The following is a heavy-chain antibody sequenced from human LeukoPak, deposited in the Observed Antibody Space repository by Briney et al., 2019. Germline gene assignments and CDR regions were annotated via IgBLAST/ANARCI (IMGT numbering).Heavy chain of an antibody. J-gene: IGHJ4*02. Sequence: SETLSLTCTVSGVSISSSNSYWGWLRQPPGKGLEWIGSIYYSGNTYYNASLKSQVSISIDTSKNQFSLRLTSVTPADTAVYYCARQTGSGLFILPGGQGTLVTVSS. CDR2: IYYSGNT. CDR3: ARQTGSGLFILP. D-gene: IGHD3/OR15-3a*01. V-gene: IGHV4-39*01. CDR1: GVSISSSNSY.